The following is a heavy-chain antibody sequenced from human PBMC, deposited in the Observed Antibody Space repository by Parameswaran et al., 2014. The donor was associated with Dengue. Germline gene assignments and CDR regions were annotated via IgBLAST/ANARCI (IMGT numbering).Heavy chain of an antibody. Sequence: WIRQPPGKGLEWIGTIYYGGSTYYNPSLKSRVTISVDTSKNQFSLRLTSVTAADTAVYYCEGRAYMVREVEVDYWGQGTLVTVSS. CDR2: IYYGGST. J-gene: IGHJ4*02. CDR3: EGRAYMVREVEVDY. V-gene: IGHV4-39*07. D-gene: IGHD3-10*01.